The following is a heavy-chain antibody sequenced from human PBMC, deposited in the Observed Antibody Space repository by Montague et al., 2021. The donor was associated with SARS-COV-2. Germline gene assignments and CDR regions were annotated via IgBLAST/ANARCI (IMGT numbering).Heavy chain of an antibody. CDR1: GGSISSGSYY. Sequence: TLSLTCSVSGGSISSGSYYWSWIRQPAGKGLEWIGRIYVNGRIFISGRTKYNPSLKSRVIISLDTSKNQFSLKLSSVTAADTAVYYCVSSVGLIEVPATNFDYWGQGTLVTVSS. D-gene: IGHD5-24*01. CDR3: VSSVGLIEVPATNFDY. J-gene: IGHJ4*02. CDR2: IYVNGRIFISGRT. V-gene: IGHV4-61*02.